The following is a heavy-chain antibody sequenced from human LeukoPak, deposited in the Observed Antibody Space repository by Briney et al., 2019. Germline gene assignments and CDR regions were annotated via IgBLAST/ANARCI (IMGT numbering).Heavy chain of an antibody. CDR2: IYYSGST. CDR3: ARLAFSSSWYWFDP. CDR1: GGSISSHY. Sequence: SETLSLTCTVSGGSISSHYWSWIRQPPGKGLEWIGYIYYSGSTNYIPSLKSRVTISVDTSKNQFSLKLSSVTAADTAVYYCARLAFSSSWYWFDPWGQGTLVTVSS. J-gene: IGHJ5*02. V-gene: IGHV4-59*11. D-gene: IGHD6-13*01.